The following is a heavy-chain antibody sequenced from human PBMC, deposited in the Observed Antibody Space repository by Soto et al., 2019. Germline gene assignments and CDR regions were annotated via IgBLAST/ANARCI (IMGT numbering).Heavy chain of an antibody. CDR2: VIPIFGTT. D-gene: IGHD6-13*01. CDR1: GGTFSIFA. Sequence: GASVKVSCKASGGTFSIFAIICVRQSPGQGLEWMGGVIPIFGTTDYAQKFQGRVTIIADESTSTAYMELSSLRSEDTAVYYCAREAAAGTNRFDPWGQGTLVTVSS. V-gene: IGHV1-69*13. CDR3: AREAAAGTNRFDP. J-gene: IGHJ5*02.